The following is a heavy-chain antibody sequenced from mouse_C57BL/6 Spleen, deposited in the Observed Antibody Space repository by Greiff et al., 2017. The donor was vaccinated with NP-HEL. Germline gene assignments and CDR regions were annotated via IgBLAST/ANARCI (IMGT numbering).Heavy chain of an antibody. Sequence: QVQLKQSGPELVKPGASVKISCKASGYAFSSSWMNWVKQRPGKGLEWIGRIYPGDGDTNYNGKFKGKATLTADKSSSTAYMQLSSLTSEDSAVYFCAREALYYAMDYWGQGTSVTVSS. J-gene: IGHJ4*01. CDR3: AREALYYAMDY. CDR1: GYAFSSSW. V-gene: IGHV1-82*01. CDR2: IYPGDGDT.